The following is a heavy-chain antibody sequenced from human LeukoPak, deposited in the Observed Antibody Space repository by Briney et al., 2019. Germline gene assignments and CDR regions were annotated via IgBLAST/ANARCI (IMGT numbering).Heavy chain of an antibody. J-gene: IGHJ6*03. D-gene: IGHD5-18*01. V-gene: IGHV3-48*04. CDR1: GFTFSSYS. Sequence: PGGSLRLSCAASGFTFSSYSMNWVRQAPGKGPEWVSYISSSSSTIYYADSVKGRFTISSDNAKNSLYLQMNSLRAEDTAVYYCARDTAMVPMDVWGKGTTVTVSS. CDR2: ISSSSSTI. CDR3: ARDTAMVPMDV.